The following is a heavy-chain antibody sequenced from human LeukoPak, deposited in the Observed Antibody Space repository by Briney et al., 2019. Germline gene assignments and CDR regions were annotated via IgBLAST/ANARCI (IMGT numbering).Heavy chain of an antibody. J-gene: IGHJ6*02. D-gene: IGHD3-16*02. V-gene: IGHV3-11*01. CDR2: ISSSGSTI. Sequence: GGSLRLSCAASGFTFSDYYMSWIRQAPGKGLEWVSYISSSGSTIYYADSVKGRFTISRDNAKNSLYLQMNSLRAEDTAVYYCARDHNRFPILDYYGMGVWGQGTTVTVSS. CDR1: GFTFSDYY. CDR3: ARDHNRFPILDYYGMGV.